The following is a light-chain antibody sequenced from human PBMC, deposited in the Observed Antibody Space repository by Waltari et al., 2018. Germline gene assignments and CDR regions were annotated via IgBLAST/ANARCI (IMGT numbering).Light chain of an antibody. CDR3: CSYAGTDSWV. V-gene: IGLV2-23*02. CDR1: TGDVGGYNL. J-gene: IGLJ3*02. CDR2: EVH. Sequence: QSALTQPASVSGSPGQSITISCSGTTGDVGGYNLVSWYQQPSGKVPKLLIYEVHKRPSVISSRFSASKSGNTASLTISGLQADDEADYYCCSYAGTDSWVFGGGTKVTVL.